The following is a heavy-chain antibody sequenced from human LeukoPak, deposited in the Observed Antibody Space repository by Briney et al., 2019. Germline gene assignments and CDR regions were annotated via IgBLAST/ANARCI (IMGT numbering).Heavy chain of an antibody. J-gene: IGHJ6*03. V-gene: IGHV3-21*01. CDR3: ARRKEPQLLRNYYYYYYMDV. D-gene: IGHD2-2*01. CDR1: GFTFSSYS. CDR2: ISSSSSYI. Sequence: GGSLRLSCAASGFTFSSYSMNWVRQAPGKGLEWVSYISSSSSYIYYADSVKGRFTISRDNAKNSLYLQMNSLRAEDTAVYYCARRKEPQLLRNYYYYYYMDVWGKGTTVTVSS.